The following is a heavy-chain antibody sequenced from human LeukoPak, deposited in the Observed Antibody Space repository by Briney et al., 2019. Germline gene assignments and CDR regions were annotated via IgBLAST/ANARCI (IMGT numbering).Heavy chain of an antibody. D-gene: IGHD6-13*01. CDR3: ARLYSSSWFATYDY. CDR2: ISSSSSTI. CDR1: GFTFSSYS. J-gene: IGHJ4*02. V-gene: IGHV3-48*01. Sequence: GGSLRLSCAASGFTFSSYSMNWVRQAPGKGLGWVSYISSSSSTIYYADSVKGRFTISRDNAKNSLYLQMNSLRAEDTAVYYCARLYSSSWFATYDYWGQGTLVTVSS.